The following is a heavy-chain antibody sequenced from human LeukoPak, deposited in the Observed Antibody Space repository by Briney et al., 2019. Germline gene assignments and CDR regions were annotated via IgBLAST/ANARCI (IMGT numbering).Heavy chain of an antibody. Sequence: GESLKISCKGFGYRFTNYWIGWVRQMPGKGLEWMGIIYPGDSDTRYSPSFQGQVTISADKSINTAYLQWSSLRASDTAMYYCVLAGSGSYYFDYWGQGILVTVSS. CDR1: GYRFTNYW. J-gene: IGHJ4*02. CDR2: IYPGDSDT. D-gene: IGHD3-10*01. CDR3: VLAGSGSYYFDY. V-gene: IGHV5-51*01.